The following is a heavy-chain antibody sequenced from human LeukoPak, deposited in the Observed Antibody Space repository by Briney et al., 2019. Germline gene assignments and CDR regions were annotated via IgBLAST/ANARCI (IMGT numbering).Heavy chain of an antibody. J-gene: IGHJ4*02. CDR1: GYSISSGYY. Sequence: SETLSLTCTVSGYSISSGYYWGWIRQPPGKGLEWIGSIYHSGSTYYNPSLKSRVTISVDTSKNQFSLKLSSVTAAATAVYYCARHGLSLYDYVWGSYRYLGGYFDYWGQGTLVTVSS. CDR3: ARHGLSLYDYVWGSYRYLGGYFDY. D-gene: IGHD3-16*02. V-gene: IGHV4-38-2*02. CDR2: IYHSGST.